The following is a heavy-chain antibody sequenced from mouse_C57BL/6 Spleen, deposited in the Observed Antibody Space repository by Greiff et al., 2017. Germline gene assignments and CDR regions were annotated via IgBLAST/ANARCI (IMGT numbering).Heavy chain of an antibody. CDR2: ISSGGSYT. CDR1: GFTFSSYG. Sequence: DVMLVESGGDLVKPGGSLKLSCAASGFTFSSYGMSWVRQTPDKRLEWVATISSGGSYTYYPDSVKGRFTISRDNAKNTLYLQMSSLKSEDTAMYYCAREGNFYFDYWGQGTTLTVSS. J-gene: IGHJ2*01. CDR3: AREGNFYFDY. V-gene: IGHV5-6*02. D-gene: IGHD2-1*01.